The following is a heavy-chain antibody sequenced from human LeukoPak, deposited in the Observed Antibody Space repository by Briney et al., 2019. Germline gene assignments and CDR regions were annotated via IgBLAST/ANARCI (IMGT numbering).Heavy chain of an antibody. CDR3: ARVGYYYGSGSVDP. CDR1: GGSISSYY. CDR2: IYYSGST. J-gene: IGHJ5*02. Sequence: SETLSLTCTVSGGSISSYYWSWIRQPPGKGLEWVGYIYYSGSTNYNPSLKSRVTISVDTSKNQFSLKLSSVIAADTAVYYCARVGYYYGSGSVDPWGQGTLVTVSS. V-gene: IGHV4-59*01. D-gene: IGHD3-10*01.